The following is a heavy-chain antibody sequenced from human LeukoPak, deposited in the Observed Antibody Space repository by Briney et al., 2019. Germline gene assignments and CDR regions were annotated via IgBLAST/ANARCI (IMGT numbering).Heavy chain of an antibody. D-gene: IGHD4/OR15-4a*01. CDR2: ISGSGGST. Sequence: GGSLRLSCAASGFTFSSYAMSWVRQAPGKGLEWVSAISGSGGSTYYADSVKGRFTISRDNSKNTLYLQMNSLRAEDTAVYYCAKARGRAANFKGCFDYWGQGTLVTVSS. CDR1: GFTFSSYA. CDR3: AKARGRAANFKGCFDY. V-gene: IGHV3-23*01. J-gene: IGHJ4*02.